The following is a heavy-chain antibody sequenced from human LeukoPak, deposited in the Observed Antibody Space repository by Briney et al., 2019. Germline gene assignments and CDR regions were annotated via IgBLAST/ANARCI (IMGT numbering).Heavy chain of an antibody. J-gene: IGHJ4*02. CDR1: GGSFSGYY. Sequence: SETLSLTCAVYGGSFSGYYWSWIRQPPGKGLEWIGEINHSGSTNYNPSLKSRVTISVDTSKNQFSLKLSSVTAADTAVYYCARHYYDSSCYYFWTYYFDYWGQGTLVTVSS. CDR3: ARHYYDSSCYYFWTYYFDY. CDR2: INHSGST. D-gene: IGHD3-22*01. V-gene: IGHV4-34*01.